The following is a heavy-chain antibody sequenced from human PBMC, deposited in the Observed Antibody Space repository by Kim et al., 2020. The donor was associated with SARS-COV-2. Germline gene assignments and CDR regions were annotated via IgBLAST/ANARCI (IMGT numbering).Heavy chain of an antibody. J-gene: IGHJ4*02. Sequence: SETLSLTCTVSGGSISSGGYYWSWIRQNPGKGLEWIGYIYYSGSTYYNPSLKSRVTISVDTSKNQFSLKLSSVTAADTAVYYCARVFKTTVTTEHLDYWGQGTLVTVSS. V-gene: IGHV4-31*03. D-gene: IGHD4-17*01. CDR2: IYYSGST. CDR3: ARVFKTTVTTEHLDY. CDR1: GGSISSGGYY.